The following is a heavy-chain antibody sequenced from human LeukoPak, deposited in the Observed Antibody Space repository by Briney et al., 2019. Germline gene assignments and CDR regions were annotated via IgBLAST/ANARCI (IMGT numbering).Heavy chain of an antibody. Sequence: GASVKVSCKASGYTFTGYYMHWVRQAPGQGLEWMGIINPSGGSTSYAQKFQGRVTMTRDTSTSTVYMELSSLRSEDTAVYYCARVEGDYDSSGYHSDYWGQGTLVTVSS. CDR1: GYTFTGYY. CDR3: ARVEGDYDSSGYHSDY. J-gene: IGHJ4*02. CDR2: INPSGGST. D-gene: IGHD3-22*01. V-gene: IGHV1-46*01.